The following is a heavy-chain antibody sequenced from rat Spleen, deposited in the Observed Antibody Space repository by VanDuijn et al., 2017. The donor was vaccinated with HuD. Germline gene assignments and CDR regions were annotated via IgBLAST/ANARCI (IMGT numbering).Heavy chain of an antibody. CDR1: GFTFSDYY. D-gene: IGHD1-11*01. J-gene: IGHJ2*01. CDR2: ISSDGSST. V-gene: IGHV5-22*01. Sequence: EVQLVESGGGLVQPGRSLKLSCAASGFTFSDYYMAWVRQAPKKGLEWVASISSDGSSTYYRDSVKGRFTISRDNAKRTLFLQMNSLRSEDTATYYCALGGDYWGQGVMVTVSS. CDR3: ALGGDY.